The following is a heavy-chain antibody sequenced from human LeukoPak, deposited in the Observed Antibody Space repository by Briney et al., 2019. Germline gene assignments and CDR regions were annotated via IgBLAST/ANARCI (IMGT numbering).Heavy chain of an antibody. Sequence: ASVKVSCKASGYTFTSYGISWVRQAPGQGLEWMGWISAYNGNTNYAQKLQGRVTMTTDTSTSTAYMELRSLRSDDTAVYYCARKAMYYDFWSGYYTESYYYGMDVWGQGTTVTVSS. CDR3: ARKAMYYDFWSGYYTESYYYGMDV. J-gene: IGHJ6*02. CDR1: GYTFTSYG. D-gene: IGHD3-3*01. CDR2: ISAYNGNT. V-gene: IGHV1-18*01.